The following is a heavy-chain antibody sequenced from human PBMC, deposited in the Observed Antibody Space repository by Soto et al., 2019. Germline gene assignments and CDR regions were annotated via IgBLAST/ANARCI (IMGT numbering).Heavy chain of an antibody. Sequence: PGGSLRLSCAASGFTFSSYGMHWVRQAPGKGLEWVAVISYDGSNKYYADSVKGRFTISRDNAKNSLYLQMDSLRAEDTAVYYCARGWAHFDYWGQGTLVTVSS. V-gene: IGHV3-30*03. J-gene: IGHJ4*02. CDR1: GFTFSSYG. D-gene: IGHD3-16*01. CDR2: ISYDGSNK. CDR3: ARGWAHFDY.